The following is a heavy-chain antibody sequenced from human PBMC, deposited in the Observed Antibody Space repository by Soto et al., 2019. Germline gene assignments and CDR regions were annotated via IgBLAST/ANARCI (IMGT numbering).Heavy chain of an antibody. J-gene: IGHJ5*02. V-gene: IGHV4-59*01. CDR1: WGSISGFY. D-gene: IGHD2-21*02. CDR3: ARYFPTAENWFDP. Sequence: ASETLSLPFTVFWGSISGFYLSWIRPPPGKGLEWIGYLYYTGSTIYNPSLRSRVTMSVDTSKSQFSLNLSSVTAADTAVYYCARYFPTAENWFDPWGQGTLVTVSS. CDR2: LYYTGST.